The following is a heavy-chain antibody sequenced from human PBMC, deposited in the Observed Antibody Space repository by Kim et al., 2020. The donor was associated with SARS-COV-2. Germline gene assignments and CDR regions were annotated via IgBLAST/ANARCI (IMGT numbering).Heavy chain of an antibody. D-gene: IGHD1-7*01. V-gene: IGHV3-66*01. CDR2: IYSGGST. CDR1: GFTVSSKY. CDR3: ASAITGTRILSD. J-gene: IGHJ4*02. Sequence: GRSLRLSCAASGFTVSSKYMSWVRQAPGKGLEWVSVIYSGGSTYYGDSVKGRFTISRDNSKNTLYLQMNSLRAEDTAFYYCASAITGTRILSDWGQGTLVTVSS.